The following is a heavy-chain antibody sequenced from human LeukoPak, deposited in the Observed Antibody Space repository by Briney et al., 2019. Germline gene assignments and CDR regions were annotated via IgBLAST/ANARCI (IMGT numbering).Heavy chain of an antibody. CDR2: IYNNEST. J-gene: IGHJ6*02. CDR1: SGSMSSHY. D-gene: IGHD3-10*01. Sequence: PSETLSLTCSVSSGSMSSHYWSWIRQPPGKGLEWIGYIYNNESTNYNPSLKSRVTISVDTSKNQFSLKLSSVTAADTAVYYCAREGFGTYYYGMDVWGQGTTVTVSS. V-gene: IGHV4-59*11. CDR3: AREGFGTYYYGMDV.